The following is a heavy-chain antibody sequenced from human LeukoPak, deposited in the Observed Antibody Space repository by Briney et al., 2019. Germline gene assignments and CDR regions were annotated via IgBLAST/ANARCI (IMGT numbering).Heavy chain of an antibody. V-gene: IGHV1-2*02. CDR2: INPNSGGT. CDR1: GYTFTGYY. J-gene: IGHJ4*02. D-gene: IGHD5-18*01. Sequence: GASVKVSCKASGYTFTGYYMHWVRQAPGQGLEWMGWINPNSGGTNYAQKFQGRVTMTRDTSISTAYMELSRLRSDDTAVYYCASRGEYSYGYVPRPFDYWGQGTLVTVSS. CDR3: ASRGEYSYGYVPRPFDY.